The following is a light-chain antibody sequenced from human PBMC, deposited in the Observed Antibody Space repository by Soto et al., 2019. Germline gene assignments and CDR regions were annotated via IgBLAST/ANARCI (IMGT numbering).Light chain of an antibody. CDR1: QSISSY. Sequence: DTQMTQSPSSLSASVGDRVTITCRASQSISSYLNWYQQKPGKAPKFLIYAASSLQSGVPSRFSGSGSGTDFTLTISSLQPEDFATYYCQQSYSTPYTFGQGTKVDIK. CDR2: AAS. V-gene: IGKV1-39*01. CDR3: QQSYSTPYT. J-gene: IGKJ2*01.